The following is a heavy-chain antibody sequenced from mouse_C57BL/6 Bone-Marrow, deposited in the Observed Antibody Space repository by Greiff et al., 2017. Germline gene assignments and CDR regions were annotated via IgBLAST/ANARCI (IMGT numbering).Heavy chain of an antibody. CDR1: GYTFTDYY. CDR3: ARSVVITTVVARHYAMDY. D-gene: IGHD1-1*01. V-gene: IGHV1-26*01. J-gene: IGHJ4*01. Sequence: EVQLQQSGPELVKPGASVKISCKASGYTFTDYYMNWVKQSHGKSLEWIGDINPNNGGTSYNQKFKGKATLTVDKSSSTAYMELRSLTSEDSAVYYCARSVVITTVVARHYAMDYWGQGTSVTVSS. CDR2: INPNNGGT.